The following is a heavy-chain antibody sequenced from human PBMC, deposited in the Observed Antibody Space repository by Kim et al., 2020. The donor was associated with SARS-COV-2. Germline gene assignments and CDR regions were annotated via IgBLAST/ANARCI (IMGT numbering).Heavy chain of an antibody. CDR1: GFTFSNAW. V-gene: IGHV3-15*01. D-gene: IGHD6-13*01. CDR2: IKSKTDGGTT. CDR3: TTECAAAAGCYFDY. J-gene: IGHJ4*02. Sequence: GGSLRLSCAASGFTFSNAWMSWVRQAPGKGLEWVGRIKSKTDGGTTDYAAPVKGRFTISRDDSKNTLYLQMNSLKTEDTAVYYCTTECAAAAGCYFDYWGQGTLVTVSS.